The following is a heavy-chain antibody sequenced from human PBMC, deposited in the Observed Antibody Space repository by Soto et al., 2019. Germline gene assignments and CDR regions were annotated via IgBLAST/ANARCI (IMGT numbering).Heavy chain of an antibody. CDR1: GGTFSSYT. D-gene: IGHD2-2*01. J-gene: IGHJ6*02. CDR2: IIPILGIA. Sequence: QVQLVQSGAEVKKPGSSVKVSCKASGGTFSSYTISWVRQAPGQGLEWMGRIIPILGIANYAQKFQGRVTITADKSTSTAYMELSSLRSEDTAVYYCARDAYLYCSSTSFTNVVCGMDVWGQGTTVTVSS. CDR3: ARDAYLYCSSTSFTNVVCGMDV. V-gene: IGHV1-69*08.